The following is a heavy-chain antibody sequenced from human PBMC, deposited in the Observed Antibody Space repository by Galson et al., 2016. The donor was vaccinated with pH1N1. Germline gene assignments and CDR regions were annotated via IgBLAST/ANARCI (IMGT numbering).Heavy chain of an antibody. D-gene: IGHD3-10*01. CDR2: MYTSGTT. J-gene: IGHJ4*02. Sequence: TLSLTCTVSGDSISSSIYYWNWIRQPAGKGLEWIGRMYTSGTTTYNPSLESRVSISVDTSENQFSLRRSSVTAADTAVYFCARDRVARTGIFDYWGQGALVTVSS. CDR3: ARDRVARTGIFDY. CDR1: GDSISSSIYY. V-gene: IGHV4-61*02.